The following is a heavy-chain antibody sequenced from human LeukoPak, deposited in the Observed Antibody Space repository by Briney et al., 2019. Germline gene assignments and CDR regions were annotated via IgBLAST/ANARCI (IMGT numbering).Heavy chain of an antibody. CDR1: GFTFNDYA. V-gene: IGHV3-23*01. D-gene: IGHD1-26*01. CDR2: FSGVSGIT. Sequence: GVSLRLSCAASGFTFNDYAMSWVRQTPGKGLEWVSVFSGVSGITHYADSVKGRFTISRDESKNTLHLQMNSLRAEDTGVYYCAKAPSGDSYFIYFESWGQGTLVTVSS. CDR3: AKAPSGDSYFIYFES. J-gene: IGHJ4*02.